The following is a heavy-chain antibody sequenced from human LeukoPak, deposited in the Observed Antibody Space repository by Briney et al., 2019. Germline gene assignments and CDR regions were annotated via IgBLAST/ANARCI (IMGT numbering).Heavy chain of an antibody. Sequence: GGSLRLSCAASGFTFSNYNTNWVRQAPGKGLEWVSTISSSRSSYIYYADSVKGRFTISRDNAKNSLYLQMNSLRAEDTAVYYCARDPPSFQYWGQGTLVTVSA. CDR2: ISSSRSSYI. J-gene: IGHJ1*01. CDR1: GFTFSNYN. CDR3: ARDPPSFQY. V-gene: IGHV3-21*01.